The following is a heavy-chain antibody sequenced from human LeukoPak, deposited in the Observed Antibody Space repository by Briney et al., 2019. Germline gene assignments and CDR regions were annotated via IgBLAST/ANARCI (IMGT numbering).Heavy chain of an antibody. V-gene: IGHV3-33*08. CDR1: GFTFSSYW. D-gene: IGHD2/OR15-2a*01. Sequence: GGSLRLSCAASGFTFSSYWMSWVRQAPGKGLEWVAIIWYDGSNKYYAASVNGRFTISRDNSKNTLYLQMNSLRDDDTAVYYCVRDRGALQYFDYWGQGTLVTVSS. J-gene: IGHJ4*02. CDR3: VRDRGALQYFDY. CDR2: IWYDGSNK.